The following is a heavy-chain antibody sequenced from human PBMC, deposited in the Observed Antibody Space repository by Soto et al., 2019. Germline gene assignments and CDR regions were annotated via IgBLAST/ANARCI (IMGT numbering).Heavy chain of an antibody. J-gene: IGHJ6*02. CDR2: IYWDDAK. CDR3: IQSRCGGDCLQSYASYYYYGMDV. D-gene: IGHD2-21*02. V-gene: IGHV2-5*02. CDR1: AFSLSTGGVG. Sequence: QITLKESGPTLVKPTQTLTLTCTFSAFSLSTGGVGVGWIRQPPGKALEWLALIYWDDAKRSSPSLRSSLTIPEDTSKNPVVLTMTNMDPVDTATYYCIQSRCGGDCLQSYASYYYYGMDVWGQGTTVTVSS.